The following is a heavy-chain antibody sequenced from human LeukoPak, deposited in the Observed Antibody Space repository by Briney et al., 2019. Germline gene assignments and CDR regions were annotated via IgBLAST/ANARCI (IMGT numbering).Heavy chain of an antibody. J-gene: IGHJ4*02. CDR1: GYTFTDYY. CDR2: MNPNRGDT. CDR3: ATNKEGKSLDY. V-gene: IGHV1-2*02. Sequence: ASVKVSCKASGYTFTDYYIHWVRQAPGQGLEWMAWMNPNRGDTTYAQKFQGRVTMTRDTSISTAYMELSRLRFGDTAVYYCATNKEGKSLDYWGQGTLVTVSS.